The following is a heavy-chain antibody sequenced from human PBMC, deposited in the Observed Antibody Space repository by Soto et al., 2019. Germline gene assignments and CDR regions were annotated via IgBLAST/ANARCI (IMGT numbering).Heavy chain of an antibody. CDR2: IKEDGSAK. CDR3: AREDFYRFDY. V-gene: IGHV3-7*01. Sequence: EVRLVESGGGLVQPGGSLRVSCAASGFTFTSYWMSWVRQAPGKGLEWVANIKEDGSAKYYLDSVKGRFTISRDNAKNSLYLQMSSLRAEDTAVHYCAREDFYRFDYWGQGNLVTVS. J-gene: IGHJ4*02. CDR1: GFTFTSYW.